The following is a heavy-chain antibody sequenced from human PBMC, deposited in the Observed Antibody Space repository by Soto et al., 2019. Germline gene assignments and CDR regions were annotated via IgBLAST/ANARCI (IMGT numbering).Heavy chain of an antibody. CDR1: GFTFSSYG. D-gene: IGHD5-18*01. J-gene: IGHJ4*02. CDR2: IWYDGSNK. CDR3: ARGDRYGQFDY. V-gene: IGHV3-33*01. Sequence: QVQLVESGGGVVQPGRSLRLSCAASGFTFSSYGMHWVRQAPGKGLEWVAVIWYDGSNKYYADSVKGRFTISRDNSKNTLYLQMNSLRAEDTAVYYCARGDRYGQFDYWGQGTLVTVSS.